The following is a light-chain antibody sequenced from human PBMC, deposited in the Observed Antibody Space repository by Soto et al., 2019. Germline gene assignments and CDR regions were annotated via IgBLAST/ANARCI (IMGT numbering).Light chain of an antibody. CDR2: DAS. CDR3: QQRKTWPPIT. CDR1: QNVEGY. Sequence: EIVLTQSPATLSLSPGERATLSCRASQNVEGYLAWYQQKPGQAPRLLIYDASNRATGIPARFSGSGSGTDFTLTISSLEPEDFAAYYCQQRKTWPPITFGQGTRLEMK. J-gene: IGKJ5*01. V-gene: IGKV3-11*01.